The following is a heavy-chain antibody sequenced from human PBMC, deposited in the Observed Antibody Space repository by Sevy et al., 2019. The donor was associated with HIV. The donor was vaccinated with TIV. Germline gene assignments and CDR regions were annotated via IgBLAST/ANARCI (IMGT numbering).Heavy chain of an antibody. Sequence: GGSLRLSCAASGFSFSGYSMNWVRQAPGKGLEWVSYISSSSCTIYYADSVKGRFTISRDNAKNSLYLQMNSLRDEDTAVYYCARHPYYDSSGYVDYWGQGTLVTVSS. D-gene: IGHD3-22*01. CDR3: ARHPYYDSSGYVDY. CDR1: GFSFSGYS. J-gene: IGHJ4*02. V-gene: IGHV3-48*02. CDR2: ISSSSCTI.